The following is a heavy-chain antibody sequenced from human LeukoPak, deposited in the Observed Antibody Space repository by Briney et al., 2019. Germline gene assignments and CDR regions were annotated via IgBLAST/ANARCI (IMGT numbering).Heavy chain of an antibody. CDR3: ARLWELELPVRYFDY. V-gene: IGHV5-51*01. J-gene: IGHJ4*02. CDR2: IYPGDSDT. D-gene: IGHD1-7*01. Sequence: GESLKISCKGSGYSFTSYWIGWVRQMPGKGLEWMGIIYPGDSDTRSSPSFQGQVTISADKSISTAYLQWSSLKASDTAMYYCARLWELELPVRYFDYWGQGTLVTVSS. CDR1: GYSFTSYW.